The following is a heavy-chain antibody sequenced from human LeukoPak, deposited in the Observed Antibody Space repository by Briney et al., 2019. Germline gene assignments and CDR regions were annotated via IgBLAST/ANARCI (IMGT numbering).Heavy chain of an antibody. Sequence: ASVKVSCKASGYTFTSYGISWVRQAPGQGLEWMGWISAYNGNTNYAQKLQGRVTMTTDTSTSTAYMELRSLRSDDTAVYYCARDHYYYYDSSGYYRGVDYFDYWGQGTLVTVSS. CDR1: GYTFTSYG. CDR2: ISAYNGNT. D-gene: IGHD3-22*01. V-gene: IGHV1-18*01. J-gene: IGHJ4*02. CDR3: ARDHYYYYDSSGYYRGVDYFDY.